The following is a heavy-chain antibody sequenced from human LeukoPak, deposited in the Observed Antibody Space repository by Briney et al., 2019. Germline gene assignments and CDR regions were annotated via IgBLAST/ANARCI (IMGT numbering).Heavy chain of an antibody. J-gene: IGHJ4*02. D-gene: IGHD6-13*01. CDR3: ARRDSSSSYTYFDY. CDR1: GFTFSDYY. V-gene: IGHV3-11*01. CDR2: ISSSGSTI. Sequence: PGGSLRLSCAASGFTFSDYYMSWIRQAPGKGLEWVSYISSSGSTIYYADSVKGRFTISRDNAKNSLYLQMNSLRVEDTAVYYCARRDSSSSYTYFDYCGQGTLVTVSS.